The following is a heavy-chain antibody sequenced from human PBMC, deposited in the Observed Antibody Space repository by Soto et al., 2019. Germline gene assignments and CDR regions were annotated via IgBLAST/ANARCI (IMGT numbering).Heavy chain of an antibody. CDR2: IGESGTPT. J-gene: IGHJ6*02. Sequence: GGSLRLSCAASGFTFSSYAMKWVRQAPGKGLEWVSLIGESGTPTYYADSVKGRFTISRDNSGNTLFLEMYSLRAEDTAVYYCARYIPGVRYYGMDVWGQGTTITVSS. D-gene: IGHD2-2*01. V-gene: IGHV3-23*01. CDR1: GFTFSSYA. CDR3: ARYIPGVRYYGMDV.